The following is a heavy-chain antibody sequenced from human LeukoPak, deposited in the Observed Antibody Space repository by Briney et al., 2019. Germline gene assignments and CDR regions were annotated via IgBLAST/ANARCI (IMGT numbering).Heavy chain of an antibody. CDR2: IHTSGST. J-gene: IGHJ4*02. CDR3: ARVRLGRGLDY. Sequence: SETLSLTCTVSGDSISSSYWGWIRQPAGKGLEWIGRIHTSGSTSYHPSLKSRVTMSVDTSTNQFSLKLSAVTAADTAMYYCARVRLGRGLDYWGQGTLVTVSS. V-gene: IGHV4-4*07. CDR1: GDSISSSY. D-gene: IGHD6-19*01.